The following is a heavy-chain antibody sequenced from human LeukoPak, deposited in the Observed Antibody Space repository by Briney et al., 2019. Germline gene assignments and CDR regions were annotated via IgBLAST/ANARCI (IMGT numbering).Heavy chain of an antibody. Sequence: PSETLSLTCGVYGVSFSGCYWSWIRQPPGKGLEWIGEINHSGSTNYNPSLKSRATISVDTSKSQFSLKLSSVTAADTAVYYCASLRGTSFYYDSGGYLGYWGQGTLVTVPS. CDR3: ASLRGTSFYYDSGGYLGY. CDR2: INHSGST. J-gene: IGHJ4*02. CDR1: GVSFSGCY. V-gene: IGHV4-34*01. D-gene: IGHD3-22*01.